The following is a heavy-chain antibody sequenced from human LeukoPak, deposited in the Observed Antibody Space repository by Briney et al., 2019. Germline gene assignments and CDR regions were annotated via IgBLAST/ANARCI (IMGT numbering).Heavy chain of an antibody. Sequence: GGSLRLSCAASGFTFSSYGMSWVRQAPGKGLEWVSAISGSGGSTYYADSVKGRLTISRDKSKNTLYLQMNSLRAEDTAVYYCAKDPYYYGSGSSIDYWGQGTLVTVSS. CDR1: GFTFSSYG. V-gene: IGHV3-23*01. J-gene: IGHJ4*02. CDR2: ISGSGGST. CDR3: AKDPYYYGSGSSIDY. D-gene: IGHD3-10*01.